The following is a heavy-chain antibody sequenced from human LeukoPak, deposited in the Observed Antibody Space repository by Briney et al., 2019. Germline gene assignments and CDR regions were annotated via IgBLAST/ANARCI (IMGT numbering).Heavy chain of an antibody. V-gene: IGHV4-4*02. CDR2: IYHSGST. J-gene: IGHJ4*02. Sequence: PSETLSLTCAVSGGSISGSNWWSWVRQPPGKGLEWIGEIYHSGSTNYNPSLKSRVTISVDKSKNQFSLKLSSVTAADTAVYYCARAGYYYDSKDLGYWGQGTLVTVSS. CDR1: GGSISGSNW. D-gene: IGHD3-22*01. CDR3: ARAGYYYDSKDLGY.